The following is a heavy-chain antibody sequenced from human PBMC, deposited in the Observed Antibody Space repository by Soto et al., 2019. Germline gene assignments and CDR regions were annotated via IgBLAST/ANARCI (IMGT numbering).Heavy chain of an antibody. CDR2: INSSSSYT. V-gene: IGHV3-11*05. Sequence: QVQLVESGGGLVKPGGSLRLSCAASGFTFSDYYMSWIRQSPGKGLEWVSYINSSSSYTNYADSVKGRFTSSRDNAKNSLYLQMNSLSAEDTAVYYCARIITAAGGRRDFDLWGRGTLVTVSS. D-gene: IGHD6-13*01. CDR1: GFTFSDYY. J-gene: IGHJ2*01. CDR3: ARIITAAGGRRDFDL.